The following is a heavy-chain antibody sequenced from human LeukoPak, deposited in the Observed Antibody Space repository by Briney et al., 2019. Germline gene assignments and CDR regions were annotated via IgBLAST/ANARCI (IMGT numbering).Heavy chain of an antibody. CDR2: MNPNSGNT. CDR3: ARGLPDSYYDFWSGYHDAFDI. Sequence: ASVKVSCKASGSTFTSYDINWVRQATGQGLEWMGFMNPNSGNTGYAQKFQGRVTITRNTSISTAYMELSSLRSEDTAVYYCARGLPDSYYDFWSGYHDAFDIWGQGTMVTVSS. J-gene: IGHJ3*02. CDR1: GSTFTSYD. D-gene: IGHD3-3*01. V-gene: IGHV1-8*03.